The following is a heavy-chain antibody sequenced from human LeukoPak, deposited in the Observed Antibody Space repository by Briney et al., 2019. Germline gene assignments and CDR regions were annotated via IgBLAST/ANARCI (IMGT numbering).Heavy chain of an antibody. Sequence: GGSLRLSCAASGFTFSSYSMNWVRQAPGKGLEWVSSISSSSSYIYYADSVKGRFTISRDNAKNSLYLQMNSLRAEDTAVYYCARVRLYGSGSFDPWGQGTLVTVSS. CDR2: ISSSSSYI. D-gene: IGHD3-10*01. CDR1: GFTFSSYS. CDR3: ARVRLYGSGSFDP. V-gene: IGHV3-21*01. J-gene: IGHJ5*02.